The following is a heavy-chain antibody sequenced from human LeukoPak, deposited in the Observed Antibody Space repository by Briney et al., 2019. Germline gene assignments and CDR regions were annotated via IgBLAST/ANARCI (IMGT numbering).Heavy chain of an antibody. CDR1: GHTVASDD. D-gene: IGHD1-1*01. Sequence: VNDSSLVAGHTVASDDIYWLRPSTEQGIEWMGWMNPNSGNTGYAQKFQGRVTMTRNTSISTAYMELSSLRSEDTAVYYCASSGGRYNWNDHYYYMDVWGKGTTVTVSS. V-gene: IGHV1-8*01. CDR2: MNPNSGNT. CDR3: ASSGGRYNWNDHYYYMDV. J-gene: IGHJ6*03.